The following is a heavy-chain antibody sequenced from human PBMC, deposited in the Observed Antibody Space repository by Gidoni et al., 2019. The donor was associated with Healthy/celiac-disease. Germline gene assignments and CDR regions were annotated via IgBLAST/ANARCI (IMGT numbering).Heavy chain of an antibody. D-gene: IGHD2-15*01. Sequence: QLQLQESGPGLVKPSETLSLTCTVYGGSISSSSYYWGWIRQPPGTVLEWIGSIYYSGSTYYIPSLRSRVTISVDTSKNQFSLKLSSVTAADTAVYYCARRGGGVVVVTDDAFDIWGQGTMVTVSS. CDR3: ARRGGGVVVVTDDAFDI. V-gene: IGHV4-39*01. CDR2: IYYSGST. J-gene: IGHJ3*02. CDR1: GGSISSSSYY.